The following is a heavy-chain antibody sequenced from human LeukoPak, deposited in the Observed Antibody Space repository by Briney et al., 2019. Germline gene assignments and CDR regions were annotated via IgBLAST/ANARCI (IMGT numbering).Heavy chain of an antibody. J-gene: IGHJ4*02. CDR2: ISSSSSYI. CDR3: ARQKLDIVVIPVATLLDY. D-gene: IGHD2-2*03. CDR1: GFTFSSYS. Sequence: GGSLRLSCAASGFTFSSYSMNWVRQAPGKGLEWVSSISSSSSYIYYADSVKGRFTISRDNAKNSLYLQMNSLRAEDTAVYYCARQKLDIVVIPVATLLDYWGQGTPVTVSS. V-gene: IGHV3-21*01.